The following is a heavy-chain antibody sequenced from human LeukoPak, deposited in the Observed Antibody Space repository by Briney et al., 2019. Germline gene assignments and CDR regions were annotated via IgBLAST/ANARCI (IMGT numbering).Heavy chain of an antibody. D-gene: IGHD1-20*01. CDR3: ARAHNWKYGTFDY. Sequence: PGGSLRLSCAASGFTFSRFWMSWVRQAPGKGLEWVANIKQDGSEKYYVDSVKGRFTISRDNAKNSLYLQMNSLRAEDTALYYCARAHNWKYGTFDYWGQGTLVTVSS. CDR2: IKQDGSEK. CDR1: GFTFSRFW. V-gene: IGHV3-7*01. J-gene: IGHJ4*02.